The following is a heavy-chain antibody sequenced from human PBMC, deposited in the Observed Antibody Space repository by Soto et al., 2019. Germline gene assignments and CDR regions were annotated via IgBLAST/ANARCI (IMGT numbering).Heavy chain of an antibody. V-gene: IGHV3-23*01. CDR3: AKSDLKSLPGSYYYYYGMDF. J-gene: IGHJ6*02. Sequence: EVQLLESGGGLVQPGGSLRLSCAASGFTFSSYAMSWVRQAPGTGLEWVSAISGSGGSTYYADSVKGRFTISRDNSKNTLYLQMNSLRAEDTAVYYCAKSDLKSLPGSYYYYYGMDFWGQGTTVTVSS. CDR1: GFTFSSYA. CDR2: ISGSGGST. D-gene: IGHD3-10*01.